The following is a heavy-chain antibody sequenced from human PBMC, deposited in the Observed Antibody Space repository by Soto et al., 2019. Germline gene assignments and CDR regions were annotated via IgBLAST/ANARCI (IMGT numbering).Heavy chain of an antibody. CDR1: GGSISSSSYY. CDR3: ARMGTFLGELSTSNWFDP. CDR2: IYYSGST. Sequence: SETLSLTCTVSGGSISSSSYYWGWIRQPPGKGLEWIGSIYYSGSTYYNPSLKSRVTISVDTSKNQFSLKLSSVTAADTAVYYCARMGTFLGELSTSNWFDPWGQGTLVTVSS. J-gene: IGHJ5*02. V-gene: IGHV4-39*01. D-gene: IGHD3-16*02.